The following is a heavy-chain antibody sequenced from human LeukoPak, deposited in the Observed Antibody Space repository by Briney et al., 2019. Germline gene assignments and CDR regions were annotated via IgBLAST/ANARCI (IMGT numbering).Heavy chain of an antibody. J-gene: IGHJ4*02. CDR3: ARSTYNGSSYDY. Sequence: GGSLRLSCTASGFTFSSYWMHWVRQVPGKGLVWVSRIKSDGSSTTYADSVKGRFTISRDNAKNTLYLQMSSLRAEDTAVYYCARSTYNGSSYDYWGQGTLVTVSS. D-gene: IGHD1-26*01. V-gene: IGHV3-74*01. CDR1: GFTFSSYW. CDR2: IKSDGSST.